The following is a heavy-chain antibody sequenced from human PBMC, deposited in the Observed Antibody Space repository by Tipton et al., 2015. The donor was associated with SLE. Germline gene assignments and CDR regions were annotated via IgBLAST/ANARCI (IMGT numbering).Heavy chain of an antibody. J-gene: IGHJ6*02. CDR3: PYSSSSDYYYSFDV. V-gene: IGHV3-7*01. CDR1: GFTFSSYW. Sequence: GSLRLSCAASGFTFSSYWMNWVRQAPGKGLEWVANIKEDGSEKYYVDSVKGRFTISRDNAKNSLYLQINSLRAEDTAVYYCPYSSSSDYYYSFDVWGQGTPVIVSS. D-gene: IGHD4-11*01. CDR2: IKEDGSEK.